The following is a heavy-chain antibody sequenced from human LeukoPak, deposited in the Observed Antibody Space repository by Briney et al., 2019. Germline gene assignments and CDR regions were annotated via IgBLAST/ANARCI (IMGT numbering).Heavy chain of an antibody. V-gene: IGHV4-39*07. CDR2: IYFSGST. D-gene: IGHD3-10*01. CDR1: GGSISITTYY. Sequence: SETLSLTCTVSGGSISITTYYWGWIRQPPGNGLEWIGSIYFSGSTYYNPSLKSRVSISVDTSKNQFSLKLSSVTEADTAVYYCARDGMWFGEFRFDYWGQGTLVTVSS. CDR3: ARDGMWFGEFRFDY. J-gene: IGHJ4*02.